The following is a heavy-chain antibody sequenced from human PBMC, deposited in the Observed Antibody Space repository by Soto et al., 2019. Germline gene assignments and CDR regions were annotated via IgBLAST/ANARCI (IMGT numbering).Heavy chain of an antibody. CDR1: GFTFSSNY. J-gene: IGHJ6*02. CDR3: AGSPFRLQGYYGMDV. CDR2: IYSGGST. Sequence: EAQLVESGGGLVQPGGSLRLSCAASGFTFSSNYMSWVRQAPGKGLEWVSVIYSGGSTYYADSVKGRFTISRDNSKNTLYLQMNSLRAEDTAVYYCAGSPFRLQGYYGMDVWGQGTTVTVSS. V-gene: IGHV3-66*01. D-gene: IGHD4-4*01.